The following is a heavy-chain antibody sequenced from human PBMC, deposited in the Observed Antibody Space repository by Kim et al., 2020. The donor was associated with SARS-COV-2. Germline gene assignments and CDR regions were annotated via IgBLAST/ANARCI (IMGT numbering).Heavy chain of an antibody. Sequence: GGSLRLSCAASGFSFSSYAMSWVRQAPGKGLEWVSSISGDSAKSYYADSVKGRFTISRDNSKNTLYLQMNNLRAEDTAVYYCAKKTAIFSTCSDYWGQGT. J-gene: IGHJ4*02. CDR2: ISGDSAKS. CDR3: AKKTAIFSTCSDY. D-gene: IGHD3-9*01. V-gene: IGHV3-23*01. CDR1: GFSFSSYA.